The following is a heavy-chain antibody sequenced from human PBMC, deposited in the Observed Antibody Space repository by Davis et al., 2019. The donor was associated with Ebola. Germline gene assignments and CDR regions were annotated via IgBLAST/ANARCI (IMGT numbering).Heavy chain of an antibody. CDR3: ARDAYTGVTYNWFDP. CDR1: GGSISSSNW. Sequence: MPGGSLRLSCAVSGGSISSSNWWSWVRQPPGKGLEWIGEIYHSGSTNYNPSLKSRVTISVDKSKNQFSLKLSSVTAADTAVYYCARDAYTGVTYNWFDPWGQGTLVTVSS. CDR2: IYHSGST. J-gene: IGHJ5*02. V-gene: IGHV4-4*02. D-gene: IGHD2-2*02.